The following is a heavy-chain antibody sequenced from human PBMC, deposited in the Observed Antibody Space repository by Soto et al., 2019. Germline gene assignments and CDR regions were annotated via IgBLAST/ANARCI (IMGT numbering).Heavy chain of an antibody. D-gene: IGHD2-2*01. J-gene: IGHJ5*02. CDR3: ASTQIGYCSSTSCPGWFDP. V-gene: IGHV5-10-1*01. Sequence: GESLKISCKGSGYSFTSYWISWVRQMPGKGLEWMGRIDPSDSYTNYSPSFQGHVTISADKSISTAYLQWSSLKASDTAMYYCASTQIGYCSSTSCPGWFDPWGQGTLVTVSS. CDR2: IDPSDSYT. CDR1: GYSFTSYW.